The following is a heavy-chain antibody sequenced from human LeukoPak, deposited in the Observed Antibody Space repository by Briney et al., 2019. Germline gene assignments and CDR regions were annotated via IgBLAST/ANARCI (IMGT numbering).Heavy chain of an antibody. CDR1: GYTFSTYG. CDR3: ARGLAVAGIYMY. V-gene: IGHV1-18*04. Sequence: ASVKVSCTASGYTFSTYGISWIRQAPGQGLEWLGWISGYSDNTKYSEKVQGRVTMTKDTSTSTVYMELRSLGPDDTATYFCARGLAVAGIYMYWGQGTQITVSS. CDR2: ISGYSDNT. D-gene: IGHD6-19*01. J-gene: IGHJ4*02.